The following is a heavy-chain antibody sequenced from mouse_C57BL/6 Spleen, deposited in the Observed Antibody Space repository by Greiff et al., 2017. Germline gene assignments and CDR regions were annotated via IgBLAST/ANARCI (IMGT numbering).Heavy chain of an antibody. CDR3: ARSDYYGSGRYFDD. J-gene: IGHJ2*01. Sequence: QVQLQQPGAELVKPGASVKLSCKASGYTFTSYWMQWVKQRPGQGLEWIGEIDPSDSYTNYNQKFKGKATFTVDTSSSTAYMQLSSLTSEDAAVYYCARSDYYGSGRYFDDWGQGTTLTVSS. V-gene: IGHV1-50*01. CDR1: GYTFTSYW. CDR2: IDPSDSYT. D-gene: IGHD1-1*01.